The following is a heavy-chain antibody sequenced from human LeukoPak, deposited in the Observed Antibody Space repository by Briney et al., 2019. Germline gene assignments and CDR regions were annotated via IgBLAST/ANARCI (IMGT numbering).Heavy chain of an antibody. D-gene: IGHD4-17*01. Sequence: PGGSVRLSCAASGFTVRNSYMHWVRQAPGKGLVWVPVIYSGGGTYYADAVKGRFSISRDNYKNTLYLQMNSLRAEDTDVYYCVRDDRRYGDYGYFDYWGQGTLVTVSS. J-gene: IGHJ4*02. CDR2: IYSGGGT. CDR3: VRDDRRYGDYGYFDY. CDR1: GFTVRNSY. V-gene: IGHV3-66*01.